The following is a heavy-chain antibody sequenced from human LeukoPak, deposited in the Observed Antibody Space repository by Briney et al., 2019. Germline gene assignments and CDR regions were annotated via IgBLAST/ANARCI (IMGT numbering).Heavy chain of an antibody. J-gene: IGHJ2*01. CDR1: GHSFTGYY. V-gene: IGHV1-2*02. CDR2: INPNSGGT. CDR3: ARDQEWLGTSWYFDL. Sequence: ASVKVSCKASGHSFTGYYIHLVRQAPGKGLEWMGWINPNSGGTDYAQKFQGRVTMTRDTSISTAYMGLSRLRSDDTAVYYCARDQEWLGTSWYFDLWGRGTLVTVSS. D-gene: IGHD5-12*01.